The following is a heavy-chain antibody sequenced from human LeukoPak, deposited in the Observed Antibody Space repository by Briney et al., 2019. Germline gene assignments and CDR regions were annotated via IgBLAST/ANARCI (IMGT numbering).Heavy chain of an antibody. Sequence: GGSLRLSCAASGFTFSSFNMNWVRQAPGEGLEWVSSISSTSSLIWYADSLKGRFTISRDNAKNSLYLQMDSLRAEDTAVYYCARDLRLDYWGQGTLVTVSS. CDR1: GFTFSSFN. V-gene: IGHV3-21*01. CDR2: ISSTSSLI. J-gene: IGHJ4*02. CDR3: ARDLRLDY.